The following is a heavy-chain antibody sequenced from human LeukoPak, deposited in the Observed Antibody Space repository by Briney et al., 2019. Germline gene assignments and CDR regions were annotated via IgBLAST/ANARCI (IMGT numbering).Heavy chain of an antibody. J-gene: IGHJ6*03. CDR3: AREGPPYYYYYMDV. V-gene: IGHV3-30*04. Sequence: SGGSLRLSCAASGFTFSSYAMHWVRQAPGKGLEWVAVISYDGSNKYYADSVKGRFTISRDNSKNTLYLQMNSLRAEDTAVYYCAREGPPYYYYYMDVWGKGTTVTVSS. CDR1: GFTFSSYA. CDR2: ISYDGSNK.